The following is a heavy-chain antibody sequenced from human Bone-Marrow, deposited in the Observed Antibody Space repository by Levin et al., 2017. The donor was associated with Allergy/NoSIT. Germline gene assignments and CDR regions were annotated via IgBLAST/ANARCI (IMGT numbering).Heavy chain of an antibody. CDR1: GFTVSSNY. V-gene: IGHV3-53*01. CDR2: IYSGGST. Sequence: HPGESLKISCAASGFTVSSNYMSWVRQAPGKGPEWVSVIYSGGSTYYADSVKGRFTISRDNSKNTLYLQMNSLRAEDTAVYYCARGWFGELLSHWGQGTLVTVSS. J-gene: IGHJ4*02. D-gene: IGHD3-10*01. CDR3: ARGWFGELLSH.